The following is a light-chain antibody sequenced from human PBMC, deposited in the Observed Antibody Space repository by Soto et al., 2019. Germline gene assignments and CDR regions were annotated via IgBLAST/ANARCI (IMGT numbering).Light chain of an antibody. J-gene: IGLJ1*01. CDR1: SSDVGSSNL. Sequence: SSLTQPASLSGSPGQSITFSCPGTSSDVGSSNLVSWYQQHPGKAPKLLIYEVSKRPSGVSNRFSGSKSGNTASLTISGLQDEDEADYYCCSYAGSSTHVFGTGTRSPS. CDR2: EVS. CDR3: CSYAGSSTHV. V-gene: IGLV2-23*02.